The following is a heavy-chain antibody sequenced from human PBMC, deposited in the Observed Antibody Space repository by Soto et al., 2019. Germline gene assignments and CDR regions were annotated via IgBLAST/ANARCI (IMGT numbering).Heavy chain of an antibody. CDR1: GFTFSSYS. Sequence: PGGSLRLSCAASGFTFSSYSMNWVRQAPGKGLEWVSSISSSSSYIYYADSVKGRFTISRDNAKNSLYLQMNSLRAEDTAVYYCARDPEPYCSGGSCTKFDPWGQGTLVTVSS. V-gene: IGHV3-21*01. CDR2: ISSSSSYI. D-gene: IGHD2-15*01. J-gene: IGHJ5*02. CDR3: ARDPEPYCSGGSCTKFDP.